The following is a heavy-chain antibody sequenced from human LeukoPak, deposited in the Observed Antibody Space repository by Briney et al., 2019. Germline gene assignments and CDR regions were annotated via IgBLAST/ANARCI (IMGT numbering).Heavy chain of an antibody. CDR2: ITPMFGTA. Sequence: SVKVSCKASGATFSSYAISWVRQAPGQGPEWMGGITPMFGTAKYAQKFQGRVTITADESTSTAYMELSSLRSEDTAVYYCARDSSDFRSLIPHWGQGTLVTVSS. D-gene: IGHD3-3*01. CDR3: ARDSSDFRSLIPH. CDR1: GATFSSYA. V-gene: IGHV1-69*01. J-gene: IGHJ1*01.